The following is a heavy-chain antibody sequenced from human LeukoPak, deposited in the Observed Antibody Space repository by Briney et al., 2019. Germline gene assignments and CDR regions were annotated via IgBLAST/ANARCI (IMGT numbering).Heavy chain of an antibody. V-gene: IGHV3-23*01. CDR2: ISGSGGST. CDR3: AISPLYYYDSSGYYS. J-gene: IGHJ4*02. CDR1: GFTFSSYA. D-gene: IGHD3-22*01. Sequence: GRSLRLSCAASGFTFSSYAMSWVRQAPGKGLEWVSAISGSGGSTYYADSVKGRFTISRDNSKNTLYLQMNSLRAEDTAVYYCAISPLYYYDSSGYYSWGQGTLVTVSS.